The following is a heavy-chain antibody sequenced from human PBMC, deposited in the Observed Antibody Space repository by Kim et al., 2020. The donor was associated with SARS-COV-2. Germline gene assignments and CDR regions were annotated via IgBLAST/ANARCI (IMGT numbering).Heavy chain of an antibody. J-gene: IGHJ4*02. CDR2: SI. Sequence: SINYNPSLKSRVTISVETSTNQLSLKLSSVTDAEKAVYYCARVDDGYLDYWGQGTLVTVSS. CDR3: ARVDDGYLDY. V-gene: IGHV4-59*01. D-gene: IGHD1-1*01.